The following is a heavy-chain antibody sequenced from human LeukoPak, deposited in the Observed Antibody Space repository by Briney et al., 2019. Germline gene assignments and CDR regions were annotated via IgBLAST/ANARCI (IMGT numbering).Heavy chain of an antibody. D-gene: IGHD2-2*01. CDR3: ARGRLIGVPSGTQPPHDS. Sequence: ASVKVSCKASGYTFTDYYIHWVRQAPGQGLEWMGWLSVKTGGTEYAPKFQGRVTMTRDTSINTAYMDLSRLTSDDSAVYYCARGRLIGVPSGTQPPHDSWGQGSRVTVSS. V-gene: IGHV1-2*02. J-gene: IGHJ4*02. CDR2: LSVKTGGT. CDR1: GYTFTDYY.